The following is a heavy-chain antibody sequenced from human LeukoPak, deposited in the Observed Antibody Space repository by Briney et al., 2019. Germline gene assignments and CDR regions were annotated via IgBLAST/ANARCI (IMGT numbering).Heavy chain of an antibody. V-gene: IGHV3-23*01. CDR3: GNWDGSYSNGWYDY. J-gene: IGHJ4*02. CDR2: ISGGGTGS. Sequence: GGSLRLSCAASGFTFSSYAMSWVRQAPGKGLEWVSSISGGGTGSYYADSVKGRFTISRDNSRNTLYLHMNSLRAEDTAVYYCGNWDGSYSNGWYDYWGQGTLVTVSS. D-gene: IGHD6-19*01. CDR1: GFTFSSYA.